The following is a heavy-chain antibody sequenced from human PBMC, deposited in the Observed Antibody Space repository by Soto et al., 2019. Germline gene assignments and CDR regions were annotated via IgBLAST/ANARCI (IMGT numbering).Heavy chain of an antibody. Sequence: GGSLRLSCVASGFTISSYAMSWVRQAPGKGLEWVSAISGSGGSTYYADSVKGRFSISRDNSKNTLYLQMNSLRDEDTAVYYCAKDPLRYDYIWGSYRHFFDYWGQGTLVTGSS. CDR1: GFTISSYA. D-gene: IGHD3-16*02. J-gene: IGHJ4*02. V-gene: IGHV3-23*01. CDR3: AKDPLRYDYIWGSYRHFFDY. CDR2: ISGSGGST.